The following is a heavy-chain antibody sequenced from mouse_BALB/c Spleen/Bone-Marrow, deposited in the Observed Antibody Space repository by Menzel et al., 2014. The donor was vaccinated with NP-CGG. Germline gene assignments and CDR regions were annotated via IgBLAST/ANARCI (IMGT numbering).Heavy chain of an antibody. Sequence: EVKLVESGGGLVQPGGSLRLSCATSGFTFTDYYMSWVRQPPGKALEWLGFIRNKANGYTTEYSASVKGRFTISRDNSQSILYLQMNTLRAEDSATYYCARDGSWFVYWGQGTLVTVSA. CDR3: ARDGSWFVY. CDR1: GFTFTDYY. CDR2: IRNKANGYTT. J-gene: IGHJ3*01. V-gene: IGHV7-3*02.